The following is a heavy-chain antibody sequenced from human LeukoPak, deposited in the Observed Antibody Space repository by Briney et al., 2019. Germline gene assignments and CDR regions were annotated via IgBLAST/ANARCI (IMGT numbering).Heavy chain of an antibody. V-gene: IGHV3-74*01. J-gene: IGHJ4*02. CDR1: GFTFSSYW. CDR3: ARDLVWFGEFGY. CDR2: INSDGSST. Sequence: GGSLRLSCAASGFTFSSYWMHWVRQAPGRGLVWVSRINSDGSSTSYADSVKGRFTISRDNAKNTLYLQMNSLRGEDTAVYYCARDLVWFGEFGYWGQGTLVTVSS. D-gene: IGHD3-10*01.